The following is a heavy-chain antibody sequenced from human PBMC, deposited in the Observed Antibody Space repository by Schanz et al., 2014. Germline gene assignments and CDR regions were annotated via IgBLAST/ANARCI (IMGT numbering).Heavy chain of an antibody. Sequence: QVQLVESGGGLVKPGGSLRLSCAASGFTFSNYYTSWLRQAPGKGLEWVAHISSTSRYTNYAASVKGRFTISRDNTKSYLLLQMNRLRSEDTAVYFCAMGSSLYYFDFWGQGTLITVSP. V-gene: IGHV3-11*06. CDR1: GFTFSNYY. CDR3: AMGSSLYYFDF. D-gene: IGHD6-13*01. CDR2: ISSTSRYT. J-gene: IGHJ4*02.